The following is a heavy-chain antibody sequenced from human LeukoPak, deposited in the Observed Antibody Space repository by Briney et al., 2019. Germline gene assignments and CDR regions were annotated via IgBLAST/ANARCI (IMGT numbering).Heavy chain of an antibody. CDR3: ARHGGSWTFDY. Sequence: SETLSLTCTISGGSIGSYYWTWIRQPPGKGLEWIGYIDYSGSTNYIPSFKSRVTMSVDTSKNQFSLKLSSVTAADTAMYFCARHGGSWTFDYWGQGTLVTVSS. CDR1: GGSIGSYY. V-gene: IGHV4-59*08. CDR2: IDYSGST. D-gene: IGHD6-13*01. J-gene: IGHJ4*02.